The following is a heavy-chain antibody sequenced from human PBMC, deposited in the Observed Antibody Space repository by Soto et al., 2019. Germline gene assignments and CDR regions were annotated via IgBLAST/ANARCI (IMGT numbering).Heavy chain of an antibody. CDR2: ITAVFGTT. Sequence: QVQLVQSGAEVKKPGSSVKVSCKASGGPFRSYAISWVRQAPGQGLEWMGGITAVFGTTNYAQKFQGRVTIPPDESTGTAFMALSSLRSEDTAVYFCAKEGGDYYYGVDVWGQGTTVTVSS. J-gene: IGHJ6*02. D-gene: IGHD5-12*01. V-gene: IGHV1-69*05. CDR3: AKEGGDYYYGVDV. CDR1: GGPFRSYA.